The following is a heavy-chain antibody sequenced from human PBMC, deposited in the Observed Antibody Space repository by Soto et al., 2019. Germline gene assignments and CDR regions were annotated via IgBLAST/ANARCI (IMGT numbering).Heavy chain of an antibody. Sequence: QVQLVQSGAEVKKPGSSVKVSCKASGGTFSSYAISWVRQAPGQGLEWMGGIIPIFGTANYAKKFQGRVTITADESTSTAYMELSSLRSEDTAVYYCARYVLRYFDWLLGLDYWGQGTLVTVSS. CDR3: ARYVLRYFDWLLGLDY. CDR2: IIPIFGTA. CDR1: GGTFSSYA. V-gene: IGHV1-69*01. J-gene: IGHJ4*02. D-gene: IGHD3-9*01.